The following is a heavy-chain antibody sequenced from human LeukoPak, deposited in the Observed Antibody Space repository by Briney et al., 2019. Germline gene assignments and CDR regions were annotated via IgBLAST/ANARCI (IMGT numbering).Heavy chain of an antibody. CDR1: GFTFDIYG. V-gene: IGHV3-30*02. CDR2: IRSDGSKT. D-gene: IGHD5-24*01. Sequence: GGSLRLSCATSGFTFDIYGMHWVRQAPGKGLEWVTFIRSDGSKTRYADSLKGRSTISRDNSKKTLYLQIDSLRVDDTAVYYCAKGRGKDGQNLFDYWGQGTLVSVSS. CDR3: AKGRGKDGQNLFDY. J-gene: IGHJ4*02.